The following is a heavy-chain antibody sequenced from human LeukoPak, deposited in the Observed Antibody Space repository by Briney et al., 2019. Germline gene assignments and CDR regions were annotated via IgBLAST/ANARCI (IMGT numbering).Heavy chain of an antibody. CDR2: INHSGSI. CDR1: GGSFSDYY. V-gene: IGHV4-34*01. D-gene: IGHD3-22*01. J-gene: IGHJ4*02. Sequence: SETLSLTCAVYGGSFSDYYWSWIRQPPGKGLEWIGEINHSGSINYNPSLKSRVTISVDTSKNQFSLKLSSVTAADTAVYYCARSYYDSSGYDFDYWGQGTLVTVSS. CDR3: ARSYYDSSGYDFDY.